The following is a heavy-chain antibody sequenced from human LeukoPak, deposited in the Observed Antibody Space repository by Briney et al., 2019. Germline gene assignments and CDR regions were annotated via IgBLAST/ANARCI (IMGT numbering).Heavy chain of an antibody. V-gene: IGHV1-69*04. CDR2: IIPILGIA. D-gene: IGHD1-20*01. CDR1: GYTFTSYY. J-gene: IGHJ4*02. Sequence: GASVKVSCKASGYTFTSYYIHWVRQAPGQGLEWMGRIIPILGIANYAQKFQGRVTITADKSTSTAYMELSSLRSEDTAVYYCAREANWNAPFDYWGQGTLVTVSS. CDR3: AREANWNAPFDY.